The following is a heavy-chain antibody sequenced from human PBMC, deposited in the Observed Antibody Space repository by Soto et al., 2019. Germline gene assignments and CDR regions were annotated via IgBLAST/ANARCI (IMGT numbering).Heavy chain of an antibody. CDR1: GGTFSSYT. D-gene: IGHD1-1*01. CDR3: ASSQRERRIRWFDP. Sequence: QVQLVQSGAEVKKPGSSVKVSCKASGGTFSSYTISWVRQAPGQGLEWMGRIIPILGIANYAQKFQGRVTITADKSTSTAYMELSSLRSEDTAVYYCASSQRERRIRWFDPWGQGTLVTVSS. J-gene: IGHJ5*02. V-gene: IGHV1-69*02. CDR2: IIPILGIA.